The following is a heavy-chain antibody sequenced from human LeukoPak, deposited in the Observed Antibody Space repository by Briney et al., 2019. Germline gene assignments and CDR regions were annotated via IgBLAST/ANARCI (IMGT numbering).Heavy chain of an antibody. CDR3: AREGSGWYWGAFDI. CDR2: IIPIFGTA. Sequence: GSSVKVSCKASGGTFSSYAISWVRQAPGQGLEWMGRIIPIFGTANYAQKFQGRVTITTDESTSTAYMELSSLRSEDTAVYYRAREGSGWYWGAFDIWGQGTMVTVSS. D-gene: IGHD6-19*01. J-gene: IGHJ3*02. CDR1: GGTFSSYA. V-gene: IGHV1-69*05.